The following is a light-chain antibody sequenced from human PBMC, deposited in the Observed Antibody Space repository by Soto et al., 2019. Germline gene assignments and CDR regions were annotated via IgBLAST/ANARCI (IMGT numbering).Light chain of an antibody. J-gene: IGKJ5*01. CDR2: DAS. CDR1: QSVSRY. V-gene: IGKV3-11*01. Sequence: EIVFTPSPATRSLSPGERATLSCKANQSVSRYLAWYPQKHGKAPRTLIYDASNRDTGIPARFRCSGAGTECTRTISSLEPEDFAVDDCQQRSNWTITFGQGTRLEIK. CDR3: QQRSNWTIT.